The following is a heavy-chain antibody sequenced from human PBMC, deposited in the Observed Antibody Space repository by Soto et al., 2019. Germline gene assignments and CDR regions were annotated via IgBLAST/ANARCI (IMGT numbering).Heavy chain of an antibody. V-gene: IGHV3-30*18. J-gene: IGHJ5*02. CDR3: AKGALLELELVLGWFDP. Sequence: QVQLVESGGGVVQPGRSLRLSCAASGFTFSSYGMHWVRQAPGKGLEWVAVISYDGSNKYYADSVKGRFTISRDNSKNTLYLQINSLRAEDTAVYYCAKGALLELELVLGWFDPWGQGTLVTVSS. D-gene: IGHD1-7*01. CDR1: GFTFSSYG. CDR2: ISYDGSNK.